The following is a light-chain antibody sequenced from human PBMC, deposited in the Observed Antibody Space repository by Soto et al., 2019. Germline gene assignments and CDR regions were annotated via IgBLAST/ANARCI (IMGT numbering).Light chain of an antibody. V-gene: IGKV1-33*01. CDR3: QQYDNLPPYT. J-gene: IGKJ2*01. Sequence: DIQMTQSPSSLSASVGDRVTITCQSSQDISNYLNWYQQKPGKAPKLLIYDASNLETGVPSRFIGSGAGTDVNFTISSLQPEDIATYYCQQYDNLPPYTFCQGPKLEIK. CDR1: QDISNY. CDR2: DAS.